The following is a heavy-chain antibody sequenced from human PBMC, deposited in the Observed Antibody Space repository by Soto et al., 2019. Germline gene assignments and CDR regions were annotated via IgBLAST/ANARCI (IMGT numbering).Heavy chain of an antibody. J-gene: IGHJ5*02. CDR2: IYYSGRT. CDR1: GDSVTSNHL. Sequence: QLQLQESGPGLVKPSETLALTCAVSGDSVTSNHLWGWIRQFPGKGLQWIGSIYYSGRTHYNPSLESRVTISVVTSKHQFSLMLTSVTSEDTAVYYCARHVDFADSIRWFDPWGQGTLVTVSS. CDR3: ARHVDFADSIRWFDP. V-gene: IGHV4-39*01. D-gene: IGHD4-17*01.